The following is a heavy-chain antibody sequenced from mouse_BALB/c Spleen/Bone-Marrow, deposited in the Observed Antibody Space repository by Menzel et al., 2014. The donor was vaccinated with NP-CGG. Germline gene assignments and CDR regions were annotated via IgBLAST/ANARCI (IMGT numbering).Heavy chain of an antibody. CDR2: IFPGTGTT. CDR3: ASRDSSGYVPDY. D-gene: IGHD3-2*01. J-gene: IGHJ2*01. CDR1: GYTFTSYW. V-gene: IGHV1S132*01. Sequence: VQLQQSGAELVKPGASVKPSCKTSGYTFTSYWIQWVKQRPGQGLGWIGEIFPGTGTTYYNEKFKGKATLTIDTSSSTAYMQLSSLTSGDSAVYFCASRDSSGYVPDYWGQGTTLTVSS.